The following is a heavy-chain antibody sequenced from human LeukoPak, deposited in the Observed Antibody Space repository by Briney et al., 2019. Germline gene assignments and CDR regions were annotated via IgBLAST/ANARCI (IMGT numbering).Heavy chain of an antibody. CDR2: ISGSGGST. D-gene: IGHD3-3*01. Sequence: QPGGSLRLSCAASGFTFSSYAMSWVRQAPGKGLEWVSSISGSGGSTYYADSVKGRFTISRDNSKNTLYLQMNSLRAEDTAVYYCATPLGDFWSGYRARTDYWGQGTLVTVSS. CDR1: GFTFSSYA. J-gene: IGHJ4*02. V-gene: IGHV3-23*01. CDR3: ATPLGDFWSGYRARTDY.